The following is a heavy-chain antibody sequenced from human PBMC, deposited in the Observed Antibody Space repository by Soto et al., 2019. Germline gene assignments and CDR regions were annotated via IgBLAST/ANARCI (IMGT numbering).Heavy chain of an antibody. CDR1: GFTFSNAW. V-gene: IGHV3-15*07. CDR3: TTDKDDTIFGVVIMHYYGMDV. Sequence: GGSLRLSCAASGFTFSNAWMNWVRQAPGKGLEWVGRIKSKTDGGTTDYAAPVKGRFTISRDDSKNTLYLQMNSLKTEDTAVYYCTTDKDDTIFGVVIMHYYGMDVWGQGTTVTVSS. CDR2: IKSKTDGGTT. D-gene: IGHD3-3*01. J-gene: IGHJ6*02.